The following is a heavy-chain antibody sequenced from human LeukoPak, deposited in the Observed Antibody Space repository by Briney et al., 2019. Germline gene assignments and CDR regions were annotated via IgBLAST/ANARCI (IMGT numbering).Heavy chain of an antibody. D-gene: IGHD3-22*01. CDR3: ARELATYYYDSSGYYPKWFDP. CDR1: GGTFSSYA. CDR2: IIPIFGTA. V-gene: IGHV1-69*13. J-gene: IGHJ5*02. Sequence: SVKVSCKASGGTFSSYAISWVRQAPGQGLGWMGGIIPIFGTANYAQKFQGRVTITADESTSTAYMELSSLRSEDTAVYYCARELATYYYDSSGYYPKWFDPWGQGTLVTVST.